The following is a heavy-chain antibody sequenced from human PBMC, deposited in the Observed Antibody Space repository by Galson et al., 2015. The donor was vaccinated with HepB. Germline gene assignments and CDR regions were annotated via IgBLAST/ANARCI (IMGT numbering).Heavy chain of an antibody. D-gene: IGHD2-2*01. CDR3: ARDHCSSTSCYQEGGHWFDP. J-gene: IGHJ5*02. V-gene: IGHV1-69*01. Sequence: CKASGGTFSSYAISWVRQAPGQGLEWMGGIIPIFGTANYAQKFQGRVTITADESTSTAYMELSSLRSEDTAVYYCARDHCSSTSCYQEGGHWFDPWGQGTLVTVSS. CDR2: IIPIFGTA. CDR1: GGTFSSYA.